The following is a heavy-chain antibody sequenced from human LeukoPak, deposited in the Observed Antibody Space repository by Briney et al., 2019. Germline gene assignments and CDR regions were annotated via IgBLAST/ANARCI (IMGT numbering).Heavy chain of an antibody. J-gene: IGHJ4*02. Sequence: ASVMVSCKASGGTFSSYAISWVRQAPGQGLEWVGIINPSGGSTSYAQKFQGRVTMTRDTSTSTVYMELSSLRSEDTAVYYCARDSCSGGSCYYYFDYWGQGTLVTVSS. CDR2: INPSGGST. CDR3: ARDSCSGGSCYYYFDY. CDR1: GGTFSSYA. D-gene: IGHD2-15*01. V-gene: IGHV1-46*01.